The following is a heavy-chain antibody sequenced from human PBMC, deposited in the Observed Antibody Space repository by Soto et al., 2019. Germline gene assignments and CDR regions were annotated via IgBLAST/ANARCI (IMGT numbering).Heavy chain of an antibody. J-gene: IGHJ6*03. CDR2: ISYSGST. CDR1: SGSIGSYY. CDR3: ARLRAAPVRAGGNYYYSMDV. D-gene: IGHD1-26*01. Sequence: SETRSLTCTVTSGSIGSYYWSWIRQTPGKGLEWIGYISYSGSTNYNPSLKSRLTISVATSENQFSLRLTSVSAADTAVYYCARLRAAPVRAGGNYYYSMDVWGKGTTVT. V-gene: IGHV4-59*12.